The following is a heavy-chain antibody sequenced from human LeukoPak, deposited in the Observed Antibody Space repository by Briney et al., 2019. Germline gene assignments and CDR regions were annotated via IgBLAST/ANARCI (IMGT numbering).Heavy chain of an antibody. CDR2: IFTSGST. J-gene: IGHJ4*02. V-gene: IGHV4-4*07. D-gene: IGHD3-22*01. Sequence: SETLSLTCTVSGGSISNYFWSWIRQPAGKGLEWIGRIFTSGSTDYNPSLKSRVTMSVDTSKNQFSLKLSSVTAADTAVYYCARHGRHDTYYYDSSGYYFDYWGQGTLVTVSS. CDR3: ARHGRHDTYYYDSSGYYFDY. CDR1: GGSISNYF.